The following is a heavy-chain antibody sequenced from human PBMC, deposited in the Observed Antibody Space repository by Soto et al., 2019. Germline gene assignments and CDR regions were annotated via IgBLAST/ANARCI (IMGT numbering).Heavy chain of an antibody. CDR2: IWYGGSNK. CDR1: GFTFSSYG. CDR3: ARIKSGSYFSHFDY. D-gene: IGHD1-26*01. V-gene: IGHV3-33*01. Sequence: PGGSLRLSCAASGFTFSSYGMHWVRQAPGKGLEWVAVIWYGGSNKYYADSVKGRFTISRDNSKNTLYLQMNSLRAEDTAVYYCARIKSGSYFSHFDYWGQGTLVTVSS. J-gene: IGHJ4*02.